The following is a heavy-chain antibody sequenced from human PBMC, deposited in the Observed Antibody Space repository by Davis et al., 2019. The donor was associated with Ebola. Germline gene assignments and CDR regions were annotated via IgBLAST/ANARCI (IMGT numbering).Heavy chain of an antibody. CDR1: GGSISSYY. CDR3: ARWAGSSGDLRAFDI. D-gene: IGHD6-19*01. CDR2: IYYSGST. V-gene: IGHV4-59*08. J-gene: IGHJ3*02. Sequence: SETLSLTCTVSGGSISSYYWSWIRQPPGKGLEWIGYIYYSGSTNYNPSLKSRVTISVDTSKNQFFLKLSSVTAADTAMYYCARWAGSSGDLRAFDIWGQGRMVTVSS.